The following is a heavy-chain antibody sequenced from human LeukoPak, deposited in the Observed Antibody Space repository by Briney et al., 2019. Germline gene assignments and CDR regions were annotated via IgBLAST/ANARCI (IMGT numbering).Heavy chain of an antibody. D-gene: IGHD5-12*01. J-gene: IGHJ6*03. V-gene: IGHV3-48*01. CDR3: ARDARGYVTYSYYIDV. CDR1: GFTFSSYG. CDR2: ISSLSSTI. Sequence: GGSLRLSCAASGFTFSSYGMDWVRQAPGEGMEWMSYISSLSSTIYYADPVKGRFTVSRATVNNSLYLQMNSLRAEDTAGYYRARDARGYVTYSYYIDVWGKGTTLTVSS.